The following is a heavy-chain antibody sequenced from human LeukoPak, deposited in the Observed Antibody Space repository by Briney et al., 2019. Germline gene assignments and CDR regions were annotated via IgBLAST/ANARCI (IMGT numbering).Heavy chain of an antibody. CDR3: ARGSLSLATAPFNF. D-gene: IGHD1-1*01. CDR1: GFTFDNFA. Sequence: GGSLRLSCAASGFTFDNFAMNWVRQPPGKGLEWVSGLNWSGDRVGYADSVKGRFTISRDNAKNSLFLEMSDLRPEDTALYYCARGSLSLATAPFNFWGQGTPVTVSS. V-gene: IGHV3-9*01. CDR2: LNWSGDRV. J-gene: IGHJ4*02.